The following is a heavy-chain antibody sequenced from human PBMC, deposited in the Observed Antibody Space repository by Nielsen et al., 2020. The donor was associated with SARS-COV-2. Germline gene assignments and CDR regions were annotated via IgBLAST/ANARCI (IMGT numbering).Heavy chain of an antibody. CDR3: AKAAYCGGDCYLNYFDY. CDR2: ISWNSGSI. V-gene: IGHV3-9*01. D-gene: IGHD2-21*02. J-gene: IGHJ4*02. Sequence: VRQAPGKGLEWVSGISWNSGSIGYADSVKGRFTISRDNAKNSLYLQMNSLRAEDTALYYCAKAAYCGGDCYLNYFDYWGQGTLVTVSS.